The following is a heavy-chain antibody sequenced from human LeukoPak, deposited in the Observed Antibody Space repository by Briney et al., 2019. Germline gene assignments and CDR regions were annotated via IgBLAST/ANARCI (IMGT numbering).Heavy chain of an antibody. CDR1: GYSFTDFY. J-gene: IGHJ4*02. D-gene: IGHD2-15*01. CDR2: INPQSGGT. Sequence: ASVKVSCKASGYSFTDFYIHWVRQAPGQGLEWMGRINPQSGGTDYAQKFQGGVTMTRDTSISTAYMELSRLRSDDTAVYYCARGYCSGGSCYSLFDYWGQGTLVTVSS. V-gene: IGHV1-2*06. CDR3: ARGYCSGGSCYSLFDY.